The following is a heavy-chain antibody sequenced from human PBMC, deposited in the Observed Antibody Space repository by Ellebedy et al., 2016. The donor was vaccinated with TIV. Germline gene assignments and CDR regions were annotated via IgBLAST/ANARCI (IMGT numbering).Heavy chain of an antibody. CDR2: MNPNSGNT. Sequence: ASVKVSXXASGYTFTSYDINWVRQATGQGLEWMGWMNPNSGNTGYAQKFQGRVTMTRNTSISTAYMELSSLRSEDTAVYYCARALKQLVLRDYYMDVWGKGTTVTVSS. CDR3: ARALKQLVLRDYYMDV. CDR1: GYTFTSYD. V-gene: IGHV1-8*01. J-gene: IGHJ6*03. D-gene: IGHD6-6*01.